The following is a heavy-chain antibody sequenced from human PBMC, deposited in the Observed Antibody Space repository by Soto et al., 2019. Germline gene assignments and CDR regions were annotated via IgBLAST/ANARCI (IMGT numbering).Heavy chain of an antibody. J-gene: IGHJ4*02. CDR2: AYHNGLT. Sequence: QVQLQESGPGLVKPSGTLSLTCAVSGDPVTSNVWWSWVRQPPGKGLEWIGEAYHNGLTDYNPSLKSRVTMSVDTSKNEFSLKLTSLTAADTAIYYCARDAAVPGESDRFDYWGQGTLVTVSS. CDR3: ARDAAVPGESDRFDY. CDR1: GDPVTSNVW. V-gene: IGHV4-4*02. D-gene: IGHD6-19*01.